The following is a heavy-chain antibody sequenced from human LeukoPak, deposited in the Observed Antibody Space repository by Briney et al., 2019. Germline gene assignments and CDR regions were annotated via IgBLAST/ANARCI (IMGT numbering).Heavy chain of an antibody. V-gene: IGHV3-23*01. J-gene: IGHJ4*02. CDR1: GFTFSSYG. CDR3: AKASGYYYDSSGSFDY. CDR2: ISGSGGST. Sequence: GGSLRLSCAASGFTFSSYGMSWVRQAPGKGLEWVSAISGSGGSTYYADSVKGRFTISRDNSKNTLYLQMNSLRAEDTAVYYCAKASGYYYDSSGSFDYWGQGTLVTVSS. D-gene: IGHD3-22*01.